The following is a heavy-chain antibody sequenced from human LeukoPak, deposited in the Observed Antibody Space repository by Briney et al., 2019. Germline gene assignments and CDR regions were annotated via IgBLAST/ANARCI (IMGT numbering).Heavy chain of an antibody. CDR3: TRVVLWTTGRDWFDP. D-gene: IGHD2/OR15-2a*01. J-gene: IGHJ5*02. Sequence: GGSLRLSCTASGFTFGDYAMSWVRQAPGKGLEWVGFIRSKAYGGTTEYAASVKGRFTISRDDSKSTAYLQMNSLKTEDTAVYYCTRVVLWTTGRDWFDPWGQGTLVTVSS. CDR2: IRSKAYGGTT. CDR1: GFTFGDYA. V-gene: IGHV3-49*04.